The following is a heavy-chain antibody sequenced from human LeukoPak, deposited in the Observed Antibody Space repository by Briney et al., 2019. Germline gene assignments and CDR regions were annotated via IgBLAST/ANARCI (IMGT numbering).Heavy chain of an antibody. J-gene: IGHJ6*03. V-gene: IGHV1-2*02. CDR3: AREGGDYYDSSGYYYVGYYYYYMDV. Sequence: ASVKVSCKASGYTFTDYYLHWVRQTPGQGLEWMGCVDPNSGDTNYAQKFQGSVTMTRDTSISTAYMELNRLRSDDTAVYYCAREGGDYYDSSGYYYVGYYYYYMDVWGKGTTVTISS. D-gene: IGHD3-22*01. CDR1: GYTFTDYY. CDR2: VDPNSGDT.